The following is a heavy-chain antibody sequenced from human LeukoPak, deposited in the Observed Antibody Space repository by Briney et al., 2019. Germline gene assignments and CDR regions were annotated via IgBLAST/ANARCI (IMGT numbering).Heavy chain of an antibody. CDR2: IYYSGST. CDR1: GGSISSYY. V-gene: IGHV4-59*01. Sequence: SSETLSLTCTVSGGSISSYYWSWIRQPPGKGLEWIGYIYYSGSTNYNPSLKSRVTISVDTSKNQFSLNLSSVTAADTAVYYCARVLWAPPAYFFDYWGQGTLVAVSS. J-gene: IGHJ4*02. CDR3: ARVLWAPPAYFFDY. D-gene: IGHD3-16*01.